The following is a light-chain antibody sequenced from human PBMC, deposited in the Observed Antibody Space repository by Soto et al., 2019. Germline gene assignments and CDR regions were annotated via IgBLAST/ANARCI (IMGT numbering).Light chain of an antibody. Sequence: EIVWTQSPATLSLSPGERATLSCRASQSVSSYLAWYQQKPGQAPRLLIYDASNRATGIPARFSGSGSGTDFTLTISSLEPEDFAVYYCQQRSKWPPKITFGQGTRLEIK. J-gene: IGKJ5*01. CDR3: QQRSKWPPKIT. CDR1: QSVSSY. V-gene: IGKV3-11*01. CDR2: DAS.